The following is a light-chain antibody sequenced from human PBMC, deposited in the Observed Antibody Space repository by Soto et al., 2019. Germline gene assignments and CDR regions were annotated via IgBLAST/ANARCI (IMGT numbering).Light chain of an antibody. CDR3: SSYTSSSTL. V-gene: IGLV2-14*01. Sequence: QSVLTQPASVSGSPGQSITISCTGTSSDVGSYNYASWYQQHPGKAPKLMIYGVSDRPSGISSRFSGSKSGNTASLTISGLQTEDEADYYCSSYTSSSTLFGTGTKVTVL. CDR2: GVS. J-gene: IGLJ1*01. CDR1: SSDVGSYNY.